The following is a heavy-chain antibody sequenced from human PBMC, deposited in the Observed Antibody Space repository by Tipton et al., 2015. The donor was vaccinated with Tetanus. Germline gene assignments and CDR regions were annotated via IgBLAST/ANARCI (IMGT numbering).Heavy chain of an antibody. J-gene: IGHJ4*02. Sequence: TLSLTCTVSGGSISSYYWSWIRQPAGKGLEWIVRIYTSGSTNYNPSRKSRVTMSVDTSKTQFSLKLSSVTAADTAVYYCARDLGVTIFGVVIPFDYWGQGTLVTVSS. V-gene: IGHV4-4*07. CDR2: IYTSGST. CDR3: ARDLGVTIFGVVIPFDY. D-gene: IGHD3-3*01. CDR1: GGSISSYY.